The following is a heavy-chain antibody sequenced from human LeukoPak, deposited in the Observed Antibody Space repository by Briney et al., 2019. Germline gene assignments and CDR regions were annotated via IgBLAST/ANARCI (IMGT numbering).Heavy chain of an antibody. CDR1: GFTFSSYA. V-gene: IGHV3-23*01. Sequence: GGSLRLSCAASGFTFSSYAMSWVRQAPGKGLEWVSAISGSGGSTYYADSVKGRFTISRDNSKNTLYLQMNSLRAEDTAVYYCAKSPGVVTTLNPYFDYWGQGTLVTVSS. CDR3: AKSPGVVTTLNPYFDY. D-gene: IGHD2-21*02. CDR2: ISGSGGST. J-gene: IGHJ4*02.